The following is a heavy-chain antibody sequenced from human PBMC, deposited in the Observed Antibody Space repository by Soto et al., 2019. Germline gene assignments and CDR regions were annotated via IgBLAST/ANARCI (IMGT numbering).Heavy chain of an antibody. CDR3: STYTTTSPGDY. CDR2: IDEDGTKK. J-gene: IGHJ4*02. CDR1: GYTFSSYW. Sequence: EVRLVESGGALVQPGGSLRLSCAASGYTFSSYWMTWVRQAPGKGLEWVATIDEDGTKKYYVDSVRGRFTISRDSAKKSRFLQMSTLRAEDTAMYYCSTYTTTSPGDYWGQGTLVTVSS. D-gene: IGHD1-1*01. V-gene: IGHV3-7*01.